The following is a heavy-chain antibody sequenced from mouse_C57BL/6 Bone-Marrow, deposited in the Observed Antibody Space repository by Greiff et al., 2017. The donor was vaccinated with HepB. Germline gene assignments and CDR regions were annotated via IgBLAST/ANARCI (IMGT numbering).Heavy chain of an antibody. Sequence: EVQLQQSGPVLVKPGASVKMSCKASGYTFTDYYMNWVKQSHGKSLEWIGVINPYNGGTSYNQKFKGKATLTVDKSSSTACMELNSLTSEDSAVYYCAREGITTVWYFDVWGTGTTVTVSS. CDR1: GYTFTDYY. J-gene: IGHJ1*03. CDR2: INPYNGGT. V-gene: IGHV1-19*01. D-gene: IGHD1-1*01. CDR3: AREGITTVWYFDV.